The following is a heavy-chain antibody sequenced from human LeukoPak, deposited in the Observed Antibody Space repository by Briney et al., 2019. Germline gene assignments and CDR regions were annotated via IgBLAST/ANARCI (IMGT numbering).Heavy chain of an antibody. Sequence: PSETLSLTCTVSGGSISSGSYYWSWIRQPAGKGLEWIGRIYTSGSTNYNPSLKSRVTISVDTSKNQFSQKLSSVTAADTAVYYCARSSLGIAAAGRDGDRVDYWGQGTLVTVSS. D-gene: IGHD6-13*01. J-gene: IGHJ4*02. CDR3: ARSSLGIAAAGRDGDRVDY. V-gene: IGHV4-61*02. CDR2: IYTSGST. CDR1: GGSISSGSYY.